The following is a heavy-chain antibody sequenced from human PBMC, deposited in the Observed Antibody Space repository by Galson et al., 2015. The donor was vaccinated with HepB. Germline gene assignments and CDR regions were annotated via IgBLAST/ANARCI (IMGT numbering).Heavy chain of an antibody. J-gene: IGHJ2*01. D-gene: IGHD2-2*01. CDR2: IYWDDSK. CDR3: AHRRDPYCATTGCWGGDWNFDL. Sequence: PALVKPTQTLTLTCSFSGLSLITSGVTVAWIRQPPGKALEWLAHIYWDDSKRYSPSLENRLTITKDTSKNQVVFTMTNMAPVDTATYYCAHRRDPYCATTGCWGGDWNFDLWGRGTLVTVSS. CDR1: GLSLITSGVT. V-gene: IGHV2-5*02.